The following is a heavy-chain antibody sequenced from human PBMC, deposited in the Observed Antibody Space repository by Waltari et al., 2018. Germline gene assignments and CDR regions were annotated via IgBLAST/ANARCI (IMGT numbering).Heavy chain of an antibody. CDR3: ARDTYKASPVDDSERRRIFYYGLDV. D-gene: IGHD3-10*01. J-gene: IGHJ6*02. Sequence: QVHLQESGPGVVRPSETLSLTCTVSGASINTFYWNWIRQLPGRGLEWIGDVSYNGNTNYHPSLQSRVTISMDMSRNQVSLELESVTAADTATYYCARDTYKASPVDDSERRRIFYYGLDVWGQGATVSV. CDR1: GASINTFY. CDR2: VSYNGNT. V-gene: IGHV4-59*01.